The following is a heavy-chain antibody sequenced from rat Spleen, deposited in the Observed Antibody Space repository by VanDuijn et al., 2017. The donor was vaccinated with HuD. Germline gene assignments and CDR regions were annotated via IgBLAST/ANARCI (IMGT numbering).Heavy chain of an antibody. J-gene: IGHJ1*01. CDR3: ARPQPHYYWYFDF. Sequence: EVQLVASGGGLVQPGRSMKLSCAASGFTFSYYYRASVRQAPTKGLAWVASINTGGGNTHYRDSVKDRFTISRDNAKSTLYLQMERLMSENTATYYCARPQPHYYWYFDFWGPGTMVTVSS. CDR1: GFTFSYYY. D-gene: IGHD3-4*01. CDR2: INTGGGNT. V-gene: IGHV5-25*01.